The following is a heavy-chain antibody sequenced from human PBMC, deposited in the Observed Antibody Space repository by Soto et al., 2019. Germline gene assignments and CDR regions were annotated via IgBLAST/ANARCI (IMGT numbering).Heavy chain of an antibody. J-gene: IGHJ4*02. V-gene: IGHV1-69*02. D-gene: IGHD3-10*01. CDR2: IIPILGIP. CDR1: GGTFSSYT. CDR3: AISYGWGSNDY. Sequence: QVQLVQSGAEVKKPGSSVKVSCKASGGTFSSYTISWVRQAPGQGLEWMGRIIPILGIPNYAQKFQGRVTITADKSTSKAYMELSSLRSEGTAVYYCAISYGWGSNDYWGQGTLVTVSS.